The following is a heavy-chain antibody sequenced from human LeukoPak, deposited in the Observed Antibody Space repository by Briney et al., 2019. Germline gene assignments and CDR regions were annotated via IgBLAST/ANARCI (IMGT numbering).Heavy chain of an antibody. V-gene: IGHV3-23*01. CDR3: AKAGARGNVNWFDS. CDR2: ISGSGRST. CDR1: GFTVSSNY. D-gene: IGHD1-1*01. J-gene: IGHJ5*01. Sequence: GGSLRLSCAASGFTVSSNYMSWVRQAPGKGLEWVSAISGSGRSTYSADSVRGRFTTSRDNSKNILYLQMNNLRGEDTAVYYCAKAGARGNVNWFDSWGQGTLVTVSS.